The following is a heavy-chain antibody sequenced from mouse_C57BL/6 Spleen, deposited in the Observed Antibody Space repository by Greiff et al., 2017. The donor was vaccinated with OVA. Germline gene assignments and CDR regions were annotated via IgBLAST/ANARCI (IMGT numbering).Heavy chain of an antibody. D-gene: IGHD4-1*01. V-gene: IGHV1-69*01. CDR3: ARANSYAMDY. CDR2: IDPSDSYT. J-gene: IGHJ4*01. CDR1: GYTFTSYW. Sequence: VQLQQPGAELVMPGASVKLSCKASGYTFTSYWMHWVKQRPGQGLEWIGEIDPSDSYTNYNQKFKGKSTLTLDKSSSTAYMQLSSLTSEDSAVYYCARANSYAMDYWGQGTSVTVSS.